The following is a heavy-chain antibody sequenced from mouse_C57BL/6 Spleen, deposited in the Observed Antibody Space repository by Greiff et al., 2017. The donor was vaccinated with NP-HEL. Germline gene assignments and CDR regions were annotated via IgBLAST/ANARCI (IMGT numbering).Heavy chain of an antibody. J-gene: IGHJ1*03. D-gene: IGHD4-1*01. Sequence: VQLKQSGPELVKPGASVKMSCKASGYTFTDYNMHWVKQSHGKSLEWIGYINPNNGGTSYNQKFKGKATLTVNKSSSTAYMELRSLTSEESAVYYCARGWVGRYFDVWGTGTTVTVSS. CDR1: GYTFTDYN. CDR2: INPNNGGT. CDR3: ARGWVGRYFDV. V-gene: IGHV1-22*01.